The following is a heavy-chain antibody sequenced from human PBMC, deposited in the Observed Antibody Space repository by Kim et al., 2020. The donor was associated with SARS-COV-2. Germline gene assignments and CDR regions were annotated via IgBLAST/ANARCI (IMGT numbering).Heavy chain of an antibody. CDR2: IIPIFGTA. Sequence: SVKVSCKASGGTFSSYAISWVRQAPGQGLEWMGGIIPIFGTANYAQKFQGRVTITADESTSTAYMELSSLRSEDTAVYYCAKLEGRIAVAREAGYYYGMDVWGQGTTVTVSS. J-gene: IGHJ6*02. CDR1: GGTFSSYA. D-gene: IGHD6-19*01. V-gene: IGHV1-69*13. CDR3: AKLEGRIAVAREAGYYYGMDV.